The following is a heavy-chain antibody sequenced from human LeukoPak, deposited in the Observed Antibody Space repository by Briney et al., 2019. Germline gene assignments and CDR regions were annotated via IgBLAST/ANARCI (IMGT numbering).Heavy chain of an antibody. J-gene: IGHJ4*02. D-gene: IGHD3-22*01. CDR3: AYFDSSGYYYGRLRY. CDR2: ISAGGDNT. CDR1: GFTLSSHA. Sequence: GGSLRLSCAASGFTLSSHAMSWVRQTPGKGLEWVSSISAGGDNTHYADSVKGRFTIPRDNSKSTLYLQMNSLRAEDTAVYFCAYFDSSGYYYGRLRYWGQGTPVTVSS. V-gene: IGHV3-23*01.